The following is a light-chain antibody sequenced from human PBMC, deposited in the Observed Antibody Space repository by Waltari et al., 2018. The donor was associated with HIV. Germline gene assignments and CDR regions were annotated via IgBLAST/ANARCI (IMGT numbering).Light chain of an antibody. CDR3: SSYTSSSTPHVV. Sequence: QSALTQPASVSGSPGQSITISCTGTSSDVGGYNYVSWYQQHPGKAPKLMIYEVSNRPSGVSNRFSGSKSGNTASLTISGLQAEDEADYYCSSYTSSSTPHVVCGGGTKLTVL. V-gene: IGLV2-14*01. CDR1: SSDVGGYNY. CDR2: EVS. J-gene: IGLJ2*01.